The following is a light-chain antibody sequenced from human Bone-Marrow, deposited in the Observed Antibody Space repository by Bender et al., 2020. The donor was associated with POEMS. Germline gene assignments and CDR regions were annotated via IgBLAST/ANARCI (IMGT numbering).Light chain of an antibody. CDR1: LLTKKY. CDR2: KDN. CDR3: QVWDSPTDHYV. V-gene: IGLV3-27*01. J-gene: IGLJ1*01. Sequence: SYELTQPSSVSVSPGQTAKISCSGSLLTKKYTRWFQQKPGQAPVLVIYKDNERPSGIPERFSGSSSGTTNTLTITGAQVEDEADYYCQVWDSPTDHYVFGTGTKVTVL.